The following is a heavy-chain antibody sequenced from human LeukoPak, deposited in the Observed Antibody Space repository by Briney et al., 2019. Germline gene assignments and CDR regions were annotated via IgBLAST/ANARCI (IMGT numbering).Heavy chain of an antibody. CDR1: GFTFSRHG. J-gene: IGHJ4*02. Sequence: GRSLRLSCAPSGFTFSRHGMHWVRQAPGKGLEWVANIKQDGSEKYFVDSVKGRFTISRDDAKNSLYLQMNSLRAEDTAVYYCARGDSGSSYRLFYFDFWGQGTLVTVSS. V-gene: IGHV3-7*03. CDR3: ARGDSGSSYRLFYFDF. D-gene: IGHD1-26*01. CDR2: IKQDGSEK.